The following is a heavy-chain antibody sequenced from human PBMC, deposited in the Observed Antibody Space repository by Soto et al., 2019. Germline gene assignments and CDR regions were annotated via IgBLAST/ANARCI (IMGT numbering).Heavy chain of an antibody. J-gene: IGHJ6*02. V-gene: IGHV1-2*02. D-gene: IGHD2-8*02. CDR3: ARDWWGDA. CDR1: GFDFTGYY. Sequence: QVQLVQSGAEVKKPGASVKVSCKASGFDFTGYYFHWVRQATGQGLEWMGWINPNGGGTNFAQKFQGRFTMTRDTSISTVYIELRSLRLDDTAVYYCARDWWGDAWGQGPTVTVTS. CDR2: INPNGGGT.